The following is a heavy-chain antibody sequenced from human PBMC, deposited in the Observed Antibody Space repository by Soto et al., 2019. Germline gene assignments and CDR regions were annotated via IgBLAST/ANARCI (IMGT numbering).Heavy chain of an antibody. V-gene: IGHV4-59*08. D-gene: IGHD3-22*01. CDR1: GGSISSYY. J-gene: IGHJ5*02. CDR2: MYYSGSF. Sequence: PSETLSLTCTVSGGSISSYYWSWIRQPPGKGLEWIGFMYYSGSFNYNPSLRSRVTISVDTSKNQFSLKVTSVTADDTAVYFCGKSYYDTTGFAVDPWGQGTLVTVSS. CDR3: GKSYYDTTGFAVDP.